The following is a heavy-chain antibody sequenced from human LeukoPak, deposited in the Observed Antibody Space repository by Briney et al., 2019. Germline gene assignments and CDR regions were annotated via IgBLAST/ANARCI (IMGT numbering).Heavy chain of an antibody. D-gene: IGHD4-23*01. CDR3: AKDLRDGNSDNWFDP. CDR1: GFTFNSYA. CDR2: IRGSGGST. V-gene: IGHV3-23*01. Sequence: GGSLRLSCAASGFTFNSYAMSWARQAPGKGLDWVSAIRGSGGSTSYADSVKGRFTISRDNSKNTLYLQMNRLRAEDTAVYYCAKDLRDGNSDNWFDPWGQGTLVTVSS. J-gene: IGHJ5*02.